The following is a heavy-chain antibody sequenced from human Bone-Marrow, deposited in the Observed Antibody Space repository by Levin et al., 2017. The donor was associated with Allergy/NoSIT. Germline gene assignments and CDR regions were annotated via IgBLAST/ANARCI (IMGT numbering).Heavy chain of an antibody. CDR3: AHLSRGDAFDV. CDR1: GFSLSSSDMG. CDR2: IYWDDDK. V-gene: IGHV2-5*02. J-gene: IGHJ3*01. Sequence: SGPTLVKPTQTLTLTCTFSGFSLSSSDMGVGWIRQPPGKALEWLALIYWDDDKRYSPSLKSRLSITTDTSKSQVLLTMTNMDPVDTATYYCAHLSRGDAFDVWGPGTLVTVSS.